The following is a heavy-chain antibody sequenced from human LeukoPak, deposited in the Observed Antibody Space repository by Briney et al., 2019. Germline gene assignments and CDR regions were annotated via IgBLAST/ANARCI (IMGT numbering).Heavy chain of an antibody. V-gene: IGHV4-38-2*01. CDR2: IYYSGST. Sequence: PSETLSLTCGVSGYSITSGYYWAWIRQPPGKGLEWIGNIYYSGSTYYNPSLKSRVTISVDTSKNQFSLKLSSVTAADTAVYYCARPWVSVAGTSHDDYWGQGTLVTVSS. CDR3: ARPWVSVAGTSHDDY. D-gene: IGHD6-19*01. J-gene: IGHJ4*02. CDR1: GYSITSGYY.